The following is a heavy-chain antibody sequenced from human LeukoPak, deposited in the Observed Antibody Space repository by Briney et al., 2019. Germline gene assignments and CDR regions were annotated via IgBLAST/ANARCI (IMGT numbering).Heavy chain of an antibody. V-gene: IGHV3-23*01. CDR1: GFTFSSYA. D-gene: IGHD5-18*01. CDR3: AKDEVGRLQLWLPNFDY. CDR2: ISGSGGST. Sequence: GGSLRLSCAASGFTFSSYAMSWVRQAPGKGLEWVSAISGSGGSTYYADSVKGRFTISRDNSKNTLYLQMNSLGAEDTAVYYCAKDEVGRLQLWLPNFDYWGQGTLVTVSS. J-gene: IGHJ4*02.